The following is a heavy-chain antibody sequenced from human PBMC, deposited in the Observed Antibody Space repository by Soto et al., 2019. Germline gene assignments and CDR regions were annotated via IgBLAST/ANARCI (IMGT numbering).Heavy chain of an antibody. Sequence: EVQLVESGGGLVQPGGSLRLSCAASGFTFSSYSMNWVRQAPGKGLEWVSYISSATTTIYYADSVKGRFTISRDNAKNSLDLQMNSLRADDTAVYYCARGIAAAGPKLDYWGQGTLVTVSS. CDR2: ISSATTTI. D-gene: IGHD6-13*01. J-gene: IGHJ4*02. CDR3: ARGIAAAGPKLDY. CDR1: GFTFSSYS. V-gene: IGHV3-48*01.